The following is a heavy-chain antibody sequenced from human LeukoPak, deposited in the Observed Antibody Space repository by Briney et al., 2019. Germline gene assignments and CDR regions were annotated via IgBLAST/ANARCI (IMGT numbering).Heavy chain of an antibody. CDR3: AREEKLRHYFDY. CDR2: IHYSGST. CDR1: GGSISSFY. D-gene: IGHD4-17*01. Sequence: SETLSLTCAVSGGSISSFYWSWVRQPPGKGLEWVGNIHYSGSTNYNPSLKSRVTISVDTSKNQFSLKLSSVTAADTAVYYCAREEKLRHYFDYWGQGTLVTVSS. J-gene: IGHJ4*02. V-gene: IGHV4-59*01.